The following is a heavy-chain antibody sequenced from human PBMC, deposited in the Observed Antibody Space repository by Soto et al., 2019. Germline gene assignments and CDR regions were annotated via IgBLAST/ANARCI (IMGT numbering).Heavy chain of an antibody. D-gene: IGHD3-9*01. CDR3: ARDYYGRLTGYYFDP. V-gene: IGHV3-74*01. Sequence: GSLRLSDXASGFDCRSYLMHWLRQAPGEGLVWLSRINSDGSKMVYADSVKGRFTISRDNAKNTLYLEMSGLGAEDTVVYYCARDYYGRLTGYYFDPWGQGTLVTDSS. CDR1: GFDCRSYL. CDR2: INSDGSKM. J-gene: IGHJ4*02.